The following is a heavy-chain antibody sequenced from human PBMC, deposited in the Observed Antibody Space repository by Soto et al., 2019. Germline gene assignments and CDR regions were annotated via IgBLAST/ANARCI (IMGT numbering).Heavy chain of an antibody. CDR3: ARQNYYGRRYFDY. CDR2: IYPGDSDT. V-gene: IGHV5-51*01. D-gene: IGHD3-10*01. Sequence: GESLKISCKGSGYSFTSYWIGWVRQMPGKGLEWMGTIYPGDSDTTYSPSFQGQVTISADKSIRTAYLQWSSLKASDTAIYYCARQNYYGRRYFDYWGQGTLVTVSS. J-gene: IGHJ4*02. CDR1: GYSFTSYW.